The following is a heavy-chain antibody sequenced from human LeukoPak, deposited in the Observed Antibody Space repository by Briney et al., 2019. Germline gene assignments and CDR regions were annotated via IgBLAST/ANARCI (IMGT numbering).Heavy chain of an antibody. CDR2: ISAYNGNT. Sequence: ASVKVSCKASGYIFTRYGISWVRQAPGQGLEWMGWISAYNGNTNYAQKLQGRVTMTTDTSTSTDYMELRSLRSDDTAVYYCARAMYYYDSSGYYYNWFDPWGQGTLVTVSS. J-gene: IGHJ5*02. CDR1: GYIFTRYG. CDR3: ARAMYYYDSSGYYYNWFDP. D-gene: IGHD3-22*01. V-gene: IGHV1-18*04.